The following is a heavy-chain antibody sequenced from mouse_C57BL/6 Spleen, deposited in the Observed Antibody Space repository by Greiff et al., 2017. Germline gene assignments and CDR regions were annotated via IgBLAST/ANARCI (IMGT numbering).Heavy chain of an antibody. D-gene: IGHD2-5*01. CDR2: IHPGNGDT. Sequence: VQLQQSGTVLARPGASVKMSCKTSGYTFTSYWMHCVKQRPGQGLEWIGAIHPGNGDTSYNQKFKGKAKLAAVTSASTAYMELSSLTNEDSAVYYCTRKDSYYSNYPFAYWGQGTLVTVSA. V-gene: IGHV1-5*01. CDR3: TRKDSYYSNYPFAY. CDR1: GYTFTSYW. J-gene: IGHJ3*01.